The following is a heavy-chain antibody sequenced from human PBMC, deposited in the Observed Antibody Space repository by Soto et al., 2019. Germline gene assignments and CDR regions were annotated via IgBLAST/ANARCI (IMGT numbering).Heavy chain of an antibody. CDR2: IYYSGST. V-gene: IGHV4-59*01. Sequence: SETLSLTCTVSGGSISSYYWSWIRQPPGKGLEWIGYIYYSGSTNYNPSLKSRVTISVDTSKNQFSLKLSSVTAADTAVYYCARRDTDPAEWLLLNVWGQGTLVTVSS. CDR1: GGSISSYY. D-gene: IGHD3-22*01. J-gene: IGHJ4*02. CDR3: ARRDTDPAEWLLLNV.